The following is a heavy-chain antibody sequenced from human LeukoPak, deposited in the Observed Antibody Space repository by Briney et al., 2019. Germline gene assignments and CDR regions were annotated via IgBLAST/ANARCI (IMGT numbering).Heavy chain of an antibody. CDR1: GFTFSSYG. CDR3: AKDVRFLDDTPDYYMDV. V-gene: IGHV3-30*02. D-gene: IGHD3-3*01. Sequence: GGSLRLSCAASGFTFSSYGMHWVRQAPGKGLVWVAFIRYDGSNKYYADSVKGRFTISRDNSKNTLYLQMNSLRAEDTAVYHCAKDVRFLDDTPDYYMDVWGKGTTVTVSS. J-gene: IGHJ6*03. CDR2: IRYDGSNK.